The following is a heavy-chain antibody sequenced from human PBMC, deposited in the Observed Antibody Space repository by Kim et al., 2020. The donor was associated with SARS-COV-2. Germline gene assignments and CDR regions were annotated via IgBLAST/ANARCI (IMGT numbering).Heavy chain of an antibody. V-gene: IGHV3-13*01. J-gene: IGHJ3*02. CDR3: ARAAMVRGVITPGDAFDI. D-gene: IGHD3-10*01. Sequence: KGRFTISRENAKNSLYLQMNSLRAGDTAVYYCARAAMVRGVITPGDAFDIWGQGTMVTVSS.